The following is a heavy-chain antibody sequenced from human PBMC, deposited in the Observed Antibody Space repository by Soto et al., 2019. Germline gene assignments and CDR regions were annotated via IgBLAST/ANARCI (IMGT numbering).Heavy chain of an antibody. V-gene: IGHV3-23*01. CDR1: GFTFSSYA. J-gene: IGHJ4*02. D-gene: IGHD3-10*01. CDR3: AKVLVRGVIVPAAIFFDY. CDR2: ISGSGGST. Sequence: SLRLSCAASGFTFSSYAMSWVRQAPGKGLEWVSAISGSGGSTYYADSVKGRFIISRDNSKNTLYLQMNSLRAEDTAVYYCAKVLVRGVIVPAAIFFDYWGQGTLVTVSS.